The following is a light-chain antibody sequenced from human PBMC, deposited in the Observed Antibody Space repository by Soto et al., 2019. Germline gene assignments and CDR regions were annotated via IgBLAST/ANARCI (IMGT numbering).Light chain of an antibody. J-gene: IGKJ2*01. CDR2: DAS. CDR3: HQTYTTPYT. V-gene: IGKV1-39*01. Sequence: DIQMTQSPSSLSASVGDRVIITCRASQTIHTHLSWFQQKPGKAPELLIYDASALQGWVPSRFSGRGSGTDFTLTITSLQPEDFATYYCHQTYTTPYTFGQGTKLESK. CDR1: QTIHTH.